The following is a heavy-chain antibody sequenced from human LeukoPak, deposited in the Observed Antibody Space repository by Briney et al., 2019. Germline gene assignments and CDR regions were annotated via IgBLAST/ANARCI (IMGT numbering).Heavy chain of an antibody. D-gene: IGHD2-2*01. V-gene: IGHV3-30*01. Sequence: GGSLRLSCAASGFTFSSYATHWVRQAPGKGLEWVAVISYDGSNKYYADSVKGRFTISRDNSKNTLYLQMNSLRAEDTAVYYCAREEVVVVPAATLDQNWFDPWGQGTLVTVSS. CDR3: AREEVVVVPAATLDQNWFDP. CDR2: ISYDGSNK. J-gene: IGHJ5*02. CDR1: GFTFSSYA.